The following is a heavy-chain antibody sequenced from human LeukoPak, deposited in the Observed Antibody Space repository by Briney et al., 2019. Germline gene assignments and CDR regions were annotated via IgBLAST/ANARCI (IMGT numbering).Heavy chain of an antibody. V-gene: IGHV3-7*01. CDR2: IRQGGSER. CDR3: ARGPPLGDQLWFGELSTYMDV. Sequence: PGGSLRLSCAASGFTFSSYCMSWVRQAPGRGLEWVANIRQGGSERYYVDSVKDRFTISRDNAKSSLYLQMNSLRAEDTAVYYCARGPPLGDQLWFGELSTYMDVWGKGTTVTISS. D-gene: IGHD3-10*01. CDR1: GFTFSSYC. J-gene: IGHJ6*03.